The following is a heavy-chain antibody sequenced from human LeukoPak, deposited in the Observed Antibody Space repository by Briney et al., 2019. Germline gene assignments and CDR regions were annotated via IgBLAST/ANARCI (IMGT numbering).Heavy chain of an antibody. D-gene: IGHD6-19*01. CDR1: GFTFDDYA. Sequence: GGSLRLSCAASGFTFDDYAMHWVRQAPGKGLEWVSLISWDGGSTYYADSVKGRFTISRDNSKNSLYLQMNSLRAEDTALYYCAKAGFKKQWLAYFDYWGQGTLVTVSS. V-gene: IGHV3-43D*03. J-gene: IGHJ4*02. CDR2: ISWDGGST. CDR3: AKAGFKKQWLAYFDY.